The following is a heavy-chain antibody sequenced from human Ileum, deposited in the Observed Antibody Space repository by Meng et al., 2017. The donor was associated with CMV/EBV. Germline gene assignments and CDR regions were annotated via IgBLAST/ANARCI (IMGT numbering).Heavy chain of an antibody. CDR3: RCSGGNCNGY. Sequence: VEPGGGFVQPVGSLKVSCAASGFTFSASSMHCVRQPSGKELEWVGRVKNKANSYATAYAASVTGRFTISRDDSKNTAYLQMNRLKTEDTAVYYCRCSGGNCNGYWGQGTLVTVSS. V-gene: IGHV3-73*02. D-gene: IGHD2-15*01. CDR1: GFTFSASS. CDR2: VKNKANSYAT. J-gene: IGHJ4*02.